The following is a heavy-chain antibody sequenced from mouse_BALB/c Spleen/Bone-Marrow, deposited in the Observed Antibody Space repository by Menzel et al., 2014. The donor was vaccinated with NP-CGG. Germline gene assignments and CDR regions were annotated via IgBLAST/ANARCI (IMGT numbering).Heavy chain of an antibody. Sequence: VQLQQPGAELVKPGASVKLTCTASGFNIKDTYMHWVKLRPEQGLEWIGRIDPANGNTKYDPKFQGKATITADTSSNTAYLQLSSLTSEDTAVYYCARYGNYCYAMDYWGQGTSVTVSS. V-gene: IGHV14-3*02. CDR3: ARYGNYCYAMDY. J-gene: IGHJ4*01. D-gene: IGHD2-1*01. CDR2: IDPANGNT. CDR1: GFNIKDTY.